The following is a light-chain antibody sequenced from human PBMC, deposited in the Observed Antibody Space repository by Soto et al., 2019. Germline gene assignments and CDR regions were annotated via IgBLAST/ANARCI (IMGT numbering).Light chain of an antibody. CDR3: QQYYSTPIS. V-gene: IGKV4-1*01. CDR2: WAS. J-gene: IGKJ5*01. Sequence: DIVMTQSPDSLAVSLGERATINCKSSQSALYSSNNKNYLAWYQQKPGQPPKLIIYWASTRESGVPDRFSGSGAGTDFTLTISSLQAEDSTVYYCQQYYSTPISFGQGTRLEIK. CDR1: QSALYSSNNKNY.